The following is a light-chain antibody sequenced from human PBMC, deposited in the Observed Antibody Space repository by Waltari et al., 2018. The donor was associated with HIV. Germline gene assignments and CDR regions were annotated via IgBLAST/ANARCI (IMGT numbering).Light chain of an antibody. CDR2: GNS. CDR3: QSYDSSLSGSV. J-gene: IGLJ2*01. Sequence: QAVLTQPPSVSGAPGLRVTISCTGRSSNIGAGYDVHWYQQLPGTAPKPLIYGNSNRPSGVPDRFSGSKSGTSASLAIAGLQAEDEAEYYCQSYDSSLSGSVFGGGTKLTVL. V-gene: IGLV1-40*01. CDR1: SSNIGAGYD.